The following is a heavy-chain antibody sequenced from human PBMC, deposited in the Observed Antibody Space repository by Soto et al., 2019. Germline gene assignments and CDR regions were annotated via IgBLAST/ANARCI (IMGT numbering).Heavy chain of an antibody. V-gene: IGHV4-38-2*01. CDR1: GYPISSGFH. D-gene: IGHD1-26*01. Sequence: SETLSLTCAVSGYPISSGFHWGWIRQPPGKGLEWIGSIYHSGTTYYNPSLKSRVTISVDTSKNQFPLKLSSVTAADTAVYYCARGDGSNHEYYFDYWGQGTLVTVSS. J-gene: IGHJ4*02. CDR2: IYHSGTT. CDR3: ARGDGSNHEYYFDY.